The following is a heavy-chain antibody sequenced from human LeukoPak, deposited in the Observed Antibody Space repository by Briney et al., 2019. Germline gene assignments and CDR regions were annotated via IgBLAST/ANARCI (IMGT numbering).Heavy chain of an antibody. V-gene: IGHV4-39*07. CDR3: ARETEKQWQY. D-gene: IGHD6-19*01. Sequence: PSETLSLTCIVSGGSITSTVYYWGWIRQPPGKGLEWIGSIYTSGSTNYNPSLKSRVTISVDTSKNQFSLKLSSVTAADTAVYYCARETEKQWQYWGQGTMVTVSS. J-gene: IGHJ3*01. CDR2: IYTSGST. CDR1: GGSITSTVYY.